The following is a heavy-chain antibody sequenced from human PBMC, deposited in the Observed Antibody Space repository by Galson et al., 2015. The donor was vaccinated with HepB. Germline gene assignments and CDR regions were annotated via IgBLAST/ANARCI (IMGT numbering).Heavy chain of an antibody. V-gene: IGHV3-9*01. D-gene: IGHD3-16*01. Sequence: SLRLSCAASGFTFDDYAMHWVRQAPGKGLEWVSGISWNSGSIGYADSVKGRFTISRDNAKNSLYLQMNSLRAEDTALYYCAKDGGGGWGQGTLVTVSS. CDR2: ISWNSGSI. CDR3: AKDGGGG. J-gene: IGHJ4*02. CDR1: GFTFDDYA.